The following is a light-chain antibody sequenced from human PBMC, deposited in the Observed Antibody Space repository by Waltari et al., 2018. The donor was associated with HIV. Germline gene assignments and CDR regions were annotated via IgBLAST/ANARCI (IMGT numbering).Light chain of an antibody. CDR2: DAS. CDR1: QSGSGY. V-gene: IGKV3-11*01. J-gene: IGKJ1*01. Sequence: EIVLTQSPATLSLSPGERATLSCRASQSGSGYLAWYQQKPGQAPRLLIYDASRRATVIPARFSCSASGTDCTLTISSLGPEDFAVYYWHQRSNLPQTFGQGTKVEIK. CDR3: HQRSNLPQT.